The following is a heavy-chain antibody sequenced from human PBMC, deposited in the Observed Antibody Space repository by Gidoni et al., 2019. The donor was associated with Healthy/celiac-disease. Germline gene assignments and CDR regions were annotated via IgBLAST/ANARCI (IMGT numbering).Heavy chain of an antibody. D-gene: IGHD6-13*01. CDR3: ARDLLYSSSHYGGGRNWNWFDP. CDR1: GGTFRRYA. CDR2: IIPIRGIA. Sequence: QVQLVQSGAEVKKPGSSVQVSCKASGGTFRRYATSWVRQAPGQGLEWMGRIIPIRGIANYAQKFQGRVTITADKSTSTAYMELSSLRSEDTAVYYCARDLLYSSSHYGGGRNWNWFDPWGQGTLVTVSS. J-gene: IGHJ5*02. V-gene: IGHV1-69*04.